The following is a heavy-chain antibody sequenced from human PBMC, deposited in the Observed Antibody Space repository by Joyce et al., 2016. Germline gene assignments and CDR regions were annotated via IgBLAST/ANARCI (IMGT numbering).Heavy chain of an antibody. CDR1: GGPFRGFF. CDR2: INNSGVT. CDR3: ARSQWLAPLMY. D-gene: IGHD6-19*01. J-gene: IGHJ4*02. Sequence: QVQLQQWGAGLLKPSETLSLTCAVSGGPFRGFFWTWVRQPPGKGREWIGDINNSGVTNYNPSLKTRVTFSVDTSKSQFSLKLTSLSAADTAVYYCARSQWLAPLMYWGQGTPVTVSS. V-gene: IGHV4-34*01.